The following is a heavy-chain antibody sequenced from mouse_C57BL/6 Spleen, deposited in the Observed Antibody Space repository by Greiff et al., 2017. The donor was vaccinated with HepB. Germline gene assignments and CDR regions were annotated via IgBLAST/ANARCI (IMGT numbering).Heavy chain of an antibody. CDR3: ARYDEYERAWFAY. D-gene: IGHD2-4*01. CDR1: GFSLSTSGMG. V-gene: IGHV8-12*01. CDR2: IYWDDDK. Sequence: QVQLKESGPGILQSSQTLSLTCSFSGFSLSTSGMGVSWIRQPSGKGLEWLAHIYWDDDKRYNPSLKSRLTISKDTSRNQGFLKITSVDTADTATYYCARYDEYERAWFAYWGQGTLVTVSA. J-gene: IGHJ3*01.